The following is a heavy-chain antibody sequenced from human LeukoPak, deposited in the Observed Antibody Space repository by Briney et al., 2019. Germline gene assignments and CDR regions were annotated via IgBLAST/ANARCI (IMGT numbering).Heavy chain of an antibody. Sequence: GGSLRLSCAASGFTVSSNYMTWVRQAPGKGLEWVSVIYSGGSTYYADCVKGRFTISRDNSKNTLYLQMNSLRAEDTAVYYCAREAVTGLDAFDIWGQGTMVTVSS. CDR1: GFTVSSNY. CDR3: AREAVTGLDAFDI. CDR2: IYSGGST. J-gene: IGHJ3*02. V-gene: IGHV3-66*01. D-gene: IGHD1-1*01.